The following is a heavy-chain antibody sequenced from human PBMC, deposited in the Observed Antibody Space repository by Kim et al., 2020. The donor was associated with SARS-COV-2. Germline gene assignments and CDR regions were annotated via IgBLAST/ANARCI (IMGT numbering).Heavy chain of an antibody. D-gene: IGHD1-26*01. V-gene: IGHV3-21*01. Sequence: GGSLRLSCAASGFTFSSYSMNWVRQAPGKGLEWVSSISSSSSYIYYADSVKGRFTISRDNAKNSLYLQMNSLRAEDTAVYYCARDLRWELPRRHFDYWGQGTLVTVSS. J-gene: IGHJ4*02. CDR1: GFTFSSYS. CDR2: ISSSSSYI. CDR3: ARDLRWELPRRHFDY.